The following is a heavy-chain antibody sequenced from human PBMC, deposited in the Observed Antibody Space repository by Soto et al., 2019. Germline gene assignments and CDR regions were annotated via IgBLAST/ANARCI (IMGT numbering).Heavy chain of an antibody. CDR2: ISAYNGNT. V-gene: IGHV1-18*04. J-gene: IGHJ5*01. CDR3: ARAPNYYGSGSYYGRDNWFAS. Sequence: QVQLVQSGAEVKKPGASVKVSCKASGYTFTSYGISWVRQAPGQGLEWMGWISAYNGNTNYAQKLQGRVTMTTDTSTSTAYMQLRSLSSDDTAVYCCARAPNYYGSGSYYGRDNWFASWGQGTLVTVSS. D-gene: IGHD3-10*01. CDR1: GYTFTSYG.